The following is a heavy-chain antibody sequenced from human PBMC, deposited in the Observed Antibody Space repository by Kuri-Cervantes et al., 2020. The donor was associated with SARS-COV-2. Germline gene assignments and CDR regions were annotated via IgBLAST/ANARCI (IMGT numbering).Heavy chain of an antibody. V-gene: IGHV1-18*01. CDR1: GYTFTSYG. D-gene: IGHD2-2*01. CDR2: INAYNGNT. Sequence: ASVKVSCKASGYTFTSYGISWVRQAPGQGLEWMGWINAYNGNTNYAQKFQGRVTMTRDTSISTVYMELSRLRSDDTAVYYCARVLVSSTSCYGDWGQGTLVTVSS. CDR3: ARVLVSSTSCYGD. J-gene: IGHJ4*02.